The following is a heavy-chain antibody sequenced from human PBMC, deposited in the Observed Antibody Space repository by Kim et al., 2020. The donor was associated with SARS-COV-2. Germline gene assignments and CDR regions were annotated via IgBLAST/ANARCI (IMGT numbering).Heavy chain of an antibody. CDR3: AKDYLLYGGNSLDAFDI. V-gene: IGHV3-30*18. D-gene: IGHD4-17*01. J-gene: IGHJ3*02. Sequence: GGSLRLSCAASGFTFSSYGMHWVRQAPGKGLEWVAVISYDGSNKYYADSVKGRFTISRDNSKNTLYLQMNSLRAEDTAVYYCAKDYLLYGGNSLDAFDI. CDR1: GFTFSSYG. CDR2: ISYDGSNK.